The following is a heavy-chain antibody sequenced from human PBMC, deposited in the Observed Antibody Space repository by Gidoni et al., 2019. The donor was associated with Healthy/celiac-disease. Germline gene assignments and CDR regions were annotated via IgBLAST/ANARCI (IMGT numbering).Heavy chain of an antibody. CDR3: ARDEVKYYFDY. V-gene: IGHV3-30*04. Sequence: QVQLVESGGGVVQPGRSLRLSCAGSGFTFSSYAMHWVRQAPGKGLEWVAVISYDGSNTYDADSVKGRFTISRDNSKNTLYLQMNSLRAEDTSVYYCARDEVKYYFDYWGQGTLVTVSS. CDR2: ISYDGSNT. CDR1: GFTFSSYA. J-gene: IGHJ4*02.